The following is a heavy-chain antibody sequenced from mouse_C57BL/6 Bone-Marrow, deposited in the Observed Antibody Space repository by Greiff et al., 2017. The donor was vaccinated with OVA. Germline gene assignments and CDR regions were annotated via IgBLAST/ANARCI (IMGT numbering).Heavy chain of an antibody. D-gene: IGHD6-5*01. Sequence: VQLQQSGAELVKPGASVKLSCTASGFNINDYYMHWVKQRTEQGLEWIGRIDPEDGDTKYTAKFQGKATLTADTSSSTAYLQLSSLTSEDAAVYSCAKPTPYYCAMGGWGQGTTVTAAS. CDR2: IDPEDGDT. J-gene: IGHJ4*01. CDR3: AKPTPYYCAMGG. V-gene: IGHV14-2*01. CDR1: GFNINDYY.